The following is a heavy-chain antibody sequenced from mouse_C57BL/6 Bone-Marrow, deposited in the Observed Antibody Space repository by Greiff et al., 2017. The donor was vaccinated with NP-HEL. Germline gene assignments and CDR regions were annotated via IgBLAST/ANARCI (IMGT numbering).Heavy chain of an antibody. J-gene: IGHJ2*01. D-gene: IGHD4-1*01. V-gene: IGHV1-63*01. CDR2: IYPGGGYT. CDR1: GYTFTNYW. Sequence: QVQLQQSGAELVRPGTSVKLSCKASGYTFTNYWIGWAKQRPGHGLEWIGDIYPGGGYTNYNEQFKGKATLTADKSSSTAYMQFSSLTSEDSAIYYGARELTGTWGDYFDYWGQGTTLTVSS. CDR3: ARELTGTWGDYFDY.